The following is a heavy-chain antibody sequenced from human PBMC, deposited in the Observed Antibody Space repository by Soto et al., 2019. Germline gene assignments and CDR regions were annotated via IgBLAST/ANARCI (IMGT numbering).Heavy chain of an antibody. V-gene: IGHV4-31*03. D-gene: IGHD3-22*01. CDR3: ARVDYYDSSGSSWWFDY. Sequence: SETLSLTCTVSGGSISSGGYYWSWIRQHPGKGLEWIGYIYYSGSTYYNPSLKSRVTISVDTSKNQFSLKLSSVTAADTAVYYCARVDYYDSSGSSWWFDYWGQGTLVTVSS. CDR2: IYYSGST. CDR1: GGSISSGGYY. J-gene: IGHJ4*02.